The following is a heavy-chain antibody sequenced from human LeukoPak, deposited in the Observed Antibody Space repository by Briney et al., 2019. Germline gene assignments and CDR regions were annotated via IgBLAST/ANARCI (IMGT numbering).Heavy chain of an antibody. CDR3: ARVQNGVVVVPYYFDY. CDR2: IYSGGST. V-gene: IGHV3-66*01. CDR1: GFTVSSNY. D-gene: IGHD2-2*01. J-gene: IGHJ4*02. Sequence: GGSLRLSCAASGFTVSSNYMSWVRQAPGKGLEWVSVIYSGGSTYYADSVKGRFTISRDNSKNTLYLQMNSLRAEDTAVYYCARVQNGVVVVPYYFDYWGQGTLVTVTS.